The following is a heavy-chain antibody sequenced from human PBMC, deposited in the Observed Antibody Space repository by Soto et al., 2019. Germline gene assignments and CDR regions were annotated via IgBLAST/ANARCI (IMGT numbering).Heavy chain of an antibody. CDR2: IIPIFGTA. CDR1: GGTFSSYA. J-gene: IGHJ4*02. CDR3: ARDRISNSSPHNTQLIGIDY. Sequence: GASVKVSFKASGGTFSSYAISWVRQAPGQGLEWMGGIIPIFGTANYAQKFQGRVTITADESTRTAYMELSSLRSEETAVYYCARDRISNSSPHNTQLIGIDYWGQGTLVTVSS. V-gene: IGHV1-69*01. D-gene: IGHD6-13*01.